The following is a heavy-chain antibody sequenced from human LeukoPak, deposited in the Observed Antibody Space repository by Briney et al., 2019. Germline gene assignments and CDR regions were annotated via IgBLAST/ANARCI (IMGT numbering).Heavy chain of an antibody. V-gene: IGHV4-39*02. CDR1: GGSISSSSYY. CDR3: ASPRRDCGGDCYFY. D-gene: IGHD2-21*02. CDR2: IYYSGST. Sequence: SETLSLTCTVSGGSISSSSYYWGWIRQPPGKGLEWIWSIYYSGSTYCNPSLKSRVTISVDTSKNHCPLKLSSVTAADTAVYYCASPRRDCGGDCYFYWGQGTLVTVSS. J-gene: IGHJ4*02.